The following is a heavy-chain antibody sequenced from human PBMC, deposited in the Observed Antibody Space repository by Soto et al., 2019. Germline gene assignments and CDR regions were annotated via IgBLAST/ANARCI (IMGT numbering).Heavy chain of an antibody. CDR3: ARGGHYDILTGRAYYYYYMDV. Sequence: ALVKVSCKASGYTFTSYYMHWVRQAPGQGLEWMGIINPSGGSTSYAQKFQGRVTMTRDTSTSTVYMELSSLRSEDTAVYYCARGGHYDILTGRAYYYYYMDVWGKGTTVTVSS. J-gene: IGHJ6*03. V-gene: IGHV1-46*03. CDR2: INPSGGST. CDR1: GYTFTSYY. D-gene: IGHD3-9*01.